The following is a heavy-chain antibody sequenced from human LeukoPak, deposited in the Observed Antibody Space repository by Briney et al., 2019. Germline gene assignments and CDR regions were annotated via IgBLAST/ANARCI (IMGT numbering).Heavy chain of an antibody. CDR3: ARDLYSGSYFGFN. J-gene: IGHJ4*02. D-gene: IGHD1-26*01. Sequence: SVKVSCKASGGTFSSYAISWVRQAPGQGLEWMGGIIPISGTANYAQKFQGRVTITTDESTSTAYMELSSLRSEDTAVYYCARDLYSGSYFGFNWGQGTLVTVSS. CDR2: IIPISGTA. CDR1: GGTFSSYA. V-gene: IGHV1-69*05.